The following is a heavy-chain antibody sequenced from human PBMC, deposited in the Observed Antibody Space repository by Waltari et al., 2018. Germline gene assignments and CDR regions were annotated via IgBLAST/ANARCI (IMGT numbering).Heavy chain of an antibody. J-gene: IGHJ5*02. CDR3: VRGAARPSWFDP. Sequence: QVHLQQWGAGLLKPSETLSLTCVVYGGSFSGYYCTWLRQPPGKGLEWLGEVNYSGSTNYNPSLKSRVTISVDTSKNQFSLKLTSVTGADTAIYYCVRGAARPSWFDPWGQGTLVTVSS. CDR2: VNYSGST. V-gene: IGHV4-34*01. CDR1: GGSFSGYY. D-gene: IGHD6-6*01.